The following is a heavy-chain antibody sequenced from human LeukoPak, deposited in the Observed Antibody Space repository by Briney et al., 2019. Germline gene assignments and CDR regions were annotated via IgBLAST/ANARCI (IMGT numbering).Heavy chain of an antibody. CDR1: GYTFTTYG. CDR3: ARAKAVPGTIGWYFDL. V-gene: IGHV1-18*01. D-gene: IGHD6-19*01. CDR2: VSPYNGDT. Sequence: ASVKVSCKASGYTFTTYGISWVRQAPGQGLEWMGWVSPYNGDTNYAQKLQGRVTMTTDTSTNTAYMELRSLRSDDTAVYYCARAKAVPGTIGWYFDLWGRGTLVTVSS. J-gene: IGHJ2*01.